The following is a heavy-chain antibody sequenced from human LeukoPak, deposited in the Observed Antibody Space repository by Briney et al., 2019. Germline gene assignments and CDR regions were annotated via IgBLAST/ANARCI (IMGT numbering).Heavy chain of an antibody. CDR1: GGSFSGYY. D-gene: IGHD2-8*01. Sequence: PSETLSLTCAVYGGSFSGYYWSWIRQPPGKGLEWIGEINHSGSTNYNPSLKSRVTISVDTSKNQFSLKLSSVTAADTAVYYCARETYVDGGFDPWGQGTLVTVSS. CDR3: ARETYVDGGFDP. V-gene: IGHV4-34*01. CDR2: INHSGST. J-gene: IGHJ5*02.